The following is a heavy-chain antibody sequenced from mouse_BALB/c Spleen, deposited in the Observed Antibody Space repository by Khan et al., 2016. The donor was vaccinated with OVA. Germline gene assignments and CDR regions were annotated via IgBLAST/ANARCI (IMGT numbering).Heavy chain of an antibody. CDR3: ARGYYGEPFAY. CDR2: ISDGGSYT. Sequence: VQLKESGGGLVKPGGSLKLSCAASGFTFSDYYMYWVRQTPEKRLEWVATISDGGSYTYYPDSVKGRFTISRDDVKNTLYLQMSSLKSEDTAMYYCARGYYGEPFAYWGQGTLVTVSA. V-gene: IGHV5-4*02. CDR1: GFTFSDYY. J-gene: IGHJ3*01. D-gene: IGHD2-1*01.